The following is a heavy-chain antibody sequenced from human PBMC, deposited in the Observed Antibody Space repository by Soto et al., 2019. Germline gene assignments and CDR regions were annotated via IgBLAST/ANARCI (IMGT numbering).Heavy chain of an antibody. CDR2: IYYSGST. D-gene: IGHD3-22*01. Sequence: SETLSLTCTVSGGSISSYYWSWIRQPPGKGLEWIGYIYYSGSTNYNPSLKSRVTISVDTSKNQFSLKLSSVTAADTAVYYCASHVHYYDSSGYFDYWGQGTLVT. J-gene: IGHJ4*02. CDR1: GGSISSYY. CDR3: ASHVHYYDSSGYFDY. V-gene: IGHV4-59*08.